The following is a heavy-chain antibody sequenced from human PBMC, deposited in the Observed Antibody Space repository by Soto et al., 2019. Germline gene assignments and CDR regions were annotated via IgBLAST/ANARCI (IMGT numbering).Heavy chain of an antibody. V-gene: IGHV1-69*01. CDR1: GGTFSNYA. Sequence: QVQLVQSGAEVRKPGSTVTVSCKASGGTFSNYAISWVRQAPGQGLEWMGGIIPIVGTGSYAQKFQGRVTITADEPTTTAYMELSSLRFEDTAVYYCARVVILVPTASTHYYYHMDVWGPGTTVTVSS. CDR2: IIPIVGTG. D-gene: IGHD2-2*01. J-gene: IGHJ6*02. CDR3: ARVVILVPTASTHYYYHMDV.